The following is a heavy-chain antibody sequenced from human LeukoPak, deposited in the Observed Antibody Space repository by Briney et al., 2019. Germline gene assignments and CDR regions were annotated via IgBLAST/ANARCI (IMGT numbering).Heavy chain of an antibody. D-gene: IGHD5-24*01. V-gene: IGHV3-11*06. CDR1: GGSISSSSYY. CDR2: ITSSSGYT. CDR3: ARGPLGGYNSAWFDP. Sequence: LSLTCTVSGGSISSSSYYWGWIRQAPGKGLEWVSYITSSSGYTNYADSVKGRFTISRDNAKNSLYLQMNSLRVEDTAVYYCARGPLGGYNSAWFDPWGQGTLVTVSS. J-gene: IGHJ5*02.